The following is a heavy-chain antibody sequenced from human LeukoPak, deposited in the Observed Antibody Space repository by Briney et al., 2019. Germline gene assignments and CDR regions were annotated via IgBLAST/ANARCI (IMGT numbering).Heavy chain of an antibody. V-gene: IGHV4-39*01. D-gene: IGHD3-3*01. Sequence: SETLSLTCTVSGVSISSSTYYWGWLRQPPGQGLEWIVSIDYTGGTYSNPSLRSRVTITVNTTNNQFSQKMSSGTAADTAIYCCARVAAKNFGMLISNFYPWGQGTLVTVSS. CDR2: IDYTGGT. CDR1: GVSISSSTYY. CDR3: ARVAAKNFGMLISNFYP. J-gene: IGHJ5*02.